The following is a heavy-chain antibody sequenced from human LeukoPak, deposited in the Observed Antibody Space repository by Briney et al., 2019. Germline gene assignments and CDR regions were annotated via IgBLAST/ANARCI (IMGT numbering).Heavy chain of an antibody. CDR2: ISYDGSNK. V-gene: IGHV3-30-3*01. D-gene: IGHD6-13*01. J-gene: IGHJ3*02. CDR3: ARDLQSGYSSSLDAFDI. CDR1: GFTFSSYA. Sequence: PGGSLRLSCSASGFTFSSYAMHWVRQAPGKGLEWVAVISYDGSNKYYANSVKGRFTISRDNSKNTLYLQMNSLRAEDTAVYYCARDLQSGYSSSLDAFDIWGQGTMVTVSS.